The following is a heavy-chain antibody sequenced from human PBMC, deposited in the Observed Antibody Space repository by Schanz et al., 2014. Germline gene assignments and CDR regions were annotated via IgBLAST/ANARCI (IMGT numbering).Heavy chain of an antibody. CDR1: GFTFSNHA. CDR3: ARDLISSGWYG. Sequence: VQLVESGGGLVKPGGSLRLSCAASGFTFSNHALSWVRQAPGKGLEWVSGINWNGGSTGYADSVKGRFTISRDNAKNSLYLQMNSLRVEDTAVYYCARDLISSGWYGWGQGTLVTVSS. V-gene: IGHV3-20*04. CDR2: INWNGGST. J-gene: IGHJ4*02. D-gene: IGHD6-19*01.